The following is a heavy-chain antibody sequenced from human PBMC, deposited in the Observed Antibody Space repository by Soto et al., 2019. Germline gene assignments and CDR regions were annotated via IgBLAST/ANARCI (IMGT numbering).Heavy chain of an antibody. CDR3: ARSRPYNFYESGTSSPPPYYYFGMDV. V-gene: IGHV1-24*01. J-gene: IGHJ6*02. CDR1: GYTLTELS. D-gene: IGHD3-10*01. Sequence: GASVKVSCKVSGYTLTELSMHWVRQAPGKGLEWMGGFDPEDGETIYAQKFQGRVTMTEDTSTDTAYMELSSLRSDDTAVYYCARSRPYNFYESGTSSPPPYYYFGMDVWGQGTTVTVSS. CDR2: FDPEDGET.